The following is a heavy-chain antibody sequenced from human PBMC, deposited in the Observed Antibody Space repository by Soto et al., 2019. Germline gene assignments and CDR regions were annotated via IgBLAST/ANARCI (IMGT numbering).Heavy chain of an antibody. D-gene: IGHD6-13*01. CDR2: IYHSGST. J-gene: IGHJ6*02. Sequence: SETLSLTCAVSGGSISSSNWWSWVRQPPGKGLEWIGEIYHSGSTNYNPSLKSRVTISVDKSKNQFSLKLSSVTAADTAVYYCALSRGRWYFYDYYYGMDVWGQGTTVTVSS. CDR3: ALSRGRWYFYDYYYGMDV. CDR1: GGSISSSNW. V-gene: IGHV4-4*02.